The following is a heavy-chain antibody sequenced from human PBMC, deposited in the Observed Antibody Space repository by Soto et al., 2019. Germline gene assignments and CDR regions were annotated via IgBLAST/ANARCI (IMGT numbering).Heavy chain of an antibody. D-gene: IGHD2-2*01. CDR3: AREVASNPLGYAAAMLYYFDF. J-gene: IGHJ4*02. CDR1: GYTFTSYY. Sequence: ASVKVSCKASGYTFTSYYMHWVRQAPGQGLEWMGIINPSGGSTSYAQKFQGRVTMTRDTSTSTVYMELSSLRSEDTAVYYCAREVASNPLGYAAAMLYYFDFWGQGTLVTVGS. V-gene: IGHV1-46*01. CDR2: INPSGGST.